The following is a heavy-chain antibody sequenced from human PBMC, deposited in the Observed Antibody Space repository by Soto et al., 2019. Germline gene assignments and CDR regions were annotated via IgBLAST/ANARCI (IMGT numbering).Heavy chain of an antibody. D-gene: IGHD3-22*01. V-gene: IGHV1-69*08. CDR2: IIPMLGIA. CDR1: GGTFSRYS. J-gene: IGHJ4*02. CDR3: ARDRDGFDSNGYYLDY. Sequence: QVQLVQSGAEVKKPGSSVKVSCKGSGGTFSRYSISWVRQAPGQGLEWMGRIIPMLGIAKYAQKFQGRVKNTADRSTSTAYMEVSSLRSEDTAVFYCARDRDGFDSNGYYLDYWGQGTLLTVTS.